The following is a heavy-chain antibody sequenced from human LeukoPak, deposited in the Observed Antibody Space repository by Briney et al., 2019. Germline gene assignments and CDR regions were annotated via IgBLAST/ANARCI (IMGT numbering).Heavy chain of an antibody. Sequence: SEKVSCKASGGTFSSYAVSWVRQAPGQGLEWMGGRIPIFGTANCAKKFQGRVTISADGSTSTAYMELSSLRSEDTAVYYCARDGYYYGSGSYYRFDYWGQGTLVTVSS. CDR3: ARDGYYYGSGSYYRFDY. V-gene: IGHV1-69*01. CDR2: RIPIFGTA. CDR1: GGTFSSYA. D-gene: IGHD3-10*01. J-gene: IGHJ4*02.